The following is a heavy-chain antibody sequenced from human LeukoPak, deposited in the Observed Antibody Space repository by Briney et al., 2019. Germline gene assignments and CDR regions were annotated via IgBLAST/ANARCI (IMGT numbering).Heavy chain of an antibody. Sequence: GGSLRLSCAASGFTFSNAWMSWVRQAPGKGLEWVGRIKSKTDGGTTDYAAPVKGRFTISRDDSKNTLYLQMNSLKTEDTAVYYCTTAPMILYLLAFWGQGTLVTVSS. CDR3: TTAPMILYLLAF. CDR1: GFTFSNAW. CDR2: IKSKTDGGTT. V-gene: IGHV3-15*01. J-gene: IGHJ4*02. D-gene: IGHD3/OR15-3a*01.